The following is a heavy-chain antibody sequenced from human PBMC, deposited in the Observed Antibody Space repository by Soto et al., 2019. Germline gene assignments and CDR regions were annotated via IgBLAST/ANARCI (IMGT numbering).Heavy chain of an antibody. D-gene: IGHD3-22*01. Sequence: QVQLQESGPGLVKPSQTLSLTCIVSGVSISSGDDYWSWIRQPPGQGLEWIGYIHSGGSTYSNPYLRSRATISADTRKNQFSLKLTSVPAADTAVYYCARGGGYDYWGQGALVTVSS. V-gene: IGHV4-30-4*01. J-gene: IGHJ4*02. CDR3: ARGGGYDY. CDR2: IHSGGST. CDR1: GVSISSGDDY.